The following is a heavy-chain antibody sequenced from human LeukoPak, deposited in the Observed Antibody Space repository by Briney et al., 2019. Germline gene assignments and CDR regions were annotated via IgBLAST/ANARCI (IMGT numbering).Heavy chain of an antibody. CDR2: IYSGGST. CDR1: GLTVSSNY. J-gene: IGHJ6*04. Sequence: GGSLRLSCAASGLTVSSNYMNWVRQAPGKGLEWVSVIYSGGSTYYADSVKGRFTISRDNSKNTLYLQMNSLRAEDTAVYYCARDSPIAVAGTVDVWGKGTTVTVSS. CDR3: ARDSPIAVAGTVDV. V-gene: IGHV3-66*01. D-gene: IGHD6-19*01.